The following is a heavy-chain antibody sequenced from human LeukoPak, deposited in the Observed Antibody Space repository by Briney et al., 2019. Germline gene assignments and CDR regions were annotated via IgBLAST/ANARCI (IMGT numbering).Heavy chain of an antibody. J-gene: IGHJ4*02. Sequence: GGSLRLSCAASGFTFSTFWMSWVRQAPGKGLEWVANINQDGSGKYYVGSMKGRFTVSRDNAKNSLYLQMDSLRAEDTAVYYCARGGTFVSDYWGQGTLVTVSS. CDR3: ARGGTFVSDY. CDR1: GFTFSTFW. D-gene: IGHD1-1*01. CDR2: INQDGSGK. V-gene: IGHV3-7*01.